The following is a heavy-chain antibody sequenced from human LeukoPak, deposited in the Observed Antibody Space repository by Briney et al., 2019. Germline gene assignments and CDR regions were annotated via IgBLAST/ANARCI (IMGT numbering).Heavy chain of an antibody. D-gene: IGHD3-10*01. V-gene: IGHV4-39*07. CDR2: IYYSVST. J-gene: IGHJ6*03. CDR1: GASISSTNNF. CDR3: ARVFDSGSQAYFYYMDV. Sequence: SETLSLTCTVSGASISSTNNFWGWIRQTPGKGLEWIATIYYSVSTYYNPSLKSRLSISVDTSKNQFSLKLSCVTAADTALYYCARVFDSGSQAYFYYMDVWGKGTTVTISS.